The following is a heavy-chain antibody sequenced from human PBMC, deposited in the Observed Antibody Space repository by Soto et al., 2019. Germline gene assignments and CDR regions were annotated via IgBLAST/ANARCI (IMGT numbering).Heavy chain of an antibody. V-gene: IGHV1-3*01. Sequence: ASVKVSCKASGYTFTSYAMHWVRQAPGQRLEWMGWINAGNGNTKYSQKFQGRVTITRDTSASTAYMELSSLRSEDTAVYYCARGVDTAMVSYFDYWGQGTLVTVSS. CDR2: INAGNGNT. CDR3: ARGVDTAMVSYFDY. CDR1: GYTFTSYA. D-gene: IGHD5-18*01. J-gene: IGHJ4*02.